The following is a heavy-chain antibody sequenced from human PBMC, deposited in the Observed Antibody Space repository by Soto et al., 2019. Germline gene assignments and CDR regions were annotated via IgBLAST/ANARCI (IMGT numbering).Heavy chain of an antibody. V-gene: IGHV1-69*02. CDR2: IIPILGIA. D-gene: IGHD6-13*01. J-gene: IGHJ4*02. CDR3: AVLGFSSWSDY. CDR1: GGTFSSYT. Sequence: ASVKVSCKASGGTFSSYTIIWVRQAPGQGLEWMGRIIPILGIANYAQKFQGRVTITADKSTSTAYMELSSLRSEDTAVYYCAVLGFSSWSDYWGQGTLVTVS.